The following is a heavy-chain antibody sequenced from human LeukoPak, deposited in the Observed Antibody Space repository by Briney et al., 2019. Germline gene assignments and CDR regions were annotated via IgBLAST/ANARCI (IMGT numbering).Heavy chain of an antibody. J-gene: IGHJ4*02. CDR3: ARHYYGSGSYYFDY. CDR2: IKQDGSEK. D-gene: IGHD3-10*01. Sequence: PGGSLRLSCAASGFTFSSYLMSWVRQAPGKGLEWVANIKQDGSEKYYVDSVKGRFTISRDNAKNSLYLQMNSLRAEDTAVYYCARHYYGSGSYYFDYWGQGTLVTVSS. CDR1: GFTFSSYL. V-gene: IGHV3-7*01.